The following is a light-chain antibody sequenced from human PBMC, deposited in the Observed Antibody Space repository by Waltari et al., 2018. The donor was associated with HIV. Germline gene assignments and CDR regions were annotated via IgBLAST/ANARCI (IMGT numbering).Light chain of an antibody. Sequence: QSALTQSASVSGSPGQSITISCTGTRSDVGGYDYVTWYQQHPGKAPKLTIYEVSNRPSGVSTRFSGSKSGNTASLIISGLQAEDEADYYCTSYTSSTTLVFGTGTKVTVL. J-gene: IGLJ1*01. CDR2: EVS. CDR1: RSDVGGYDY. V-gene: IGLV2-14*01. CDR3: TSYTSSTTLV.